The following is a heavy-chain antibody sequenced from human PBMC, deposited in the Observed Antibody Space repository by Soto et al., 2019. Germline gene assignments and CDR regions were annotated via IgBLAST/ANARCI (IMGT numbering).Heavy chain of an antibody. J-gene: IGHJ6*02. V-gene: IGHV4-59*01. CDR3: ASDRCSGWDQGYGMDV. CDR1: GGSISTYY. Sequence: KPSETLSLTCTGSGGSISTYYWSWIRQPPGKGLEWIGSIYYSGSTSYNPSLKSRVTISVDTSKNQFSLKLRSVTAADTAAYYCASDRCSGWDQGYGMDVWGQGTTVTVSS. CDR2: IYYSGST. D-gene: IGHD6-19*01.